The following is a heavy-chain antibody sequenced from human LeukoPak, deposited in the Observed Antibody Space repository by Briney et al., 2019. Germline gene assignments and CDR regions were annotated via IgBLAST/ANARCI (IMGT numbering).Heavy chain of an antibody. D-gene: IGHD3-10*01. CDR1: GGSFSGYY. CDR3: ARGRRNYYGSGSYYPMLY. CDR2: INHSGST. V-gene: IGHV4-34*01. Sequence: ASETLSLTCAVYGGSFSGYYWSWIRQPPGKGLEWIGEINHSGSTNYNPSLKSRVTISVDTSKNQFSLKLSSVTAADTAVYYCARGRRNYYGSGSYYPMLYWGQGTLVTVSS. J-gene: IGHJ4*02.